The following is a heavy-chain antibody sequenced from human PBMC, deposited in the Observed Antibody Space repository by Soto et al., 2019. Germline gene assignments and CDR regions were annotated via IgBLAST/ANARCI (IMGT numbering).Heavy chain of an antibody. CDR2: IIPIFGTA. Sequence: QVQLVQSGAEVKKPVSSVKVSCKASGGTFSSYAISWVRQAPGQGLEWMGGIIPIFGTANYAQKFQGRVTITADESTSTAYMELSSLRSEDTAVYYCARDSYCSGGSCYSVDYYYYGMDVWGQGTTVTVSS. CDR3: ARDSYCSGGSCYSVDYYYYGMDV. D-gene: IGHD2-15*01. V-gene: IGHV1-69*01. CDR1: GGTFSSYA. J-gene: IGHJ6*02.